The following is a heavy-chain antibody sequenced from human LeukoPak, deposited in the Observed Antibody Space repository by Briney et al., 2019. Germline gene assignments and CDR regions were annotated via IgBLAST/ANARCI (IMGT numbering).Heavy chain of an antibody. V-gene: IGHV4-39*01. J-gene: IGHJ3*01. D-gene: IGHD3/OR15-3a*01. CDR3: ARRRHNFDFYDV. Sequence: SETLSLTCTVSGDSIISNIYWWDWVRLPPGKGLEWIGATFYTGRTFYSPSLKSRVTVSVATSKNQFSLDLSSATAADTAVSYCARRRHNFDFYDVWGQGTRVTVSS. CDR2: TFYTGRT. CDR1: GDSIISNIYW.